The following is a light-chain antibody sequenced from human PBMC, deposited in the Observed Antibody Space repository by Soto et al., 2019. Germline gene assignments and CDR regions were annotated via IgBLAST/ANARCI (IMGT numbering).Light chain of an antibody. Sequence: QTVVTQPPSASGTPGQRVTISCSGSSSNIGGNPVNWYQQLPGTAPKLLIYNNNQRPSGVPDRFSGSKSGTAASLAISGLQSEDEADYYGAAWHDSLTGPVFGGGPKLTVL. CDR1: SSNIGGNP. J-gene: IGLJ3*02. V-gene: IGLV1-44*01. CDR3: AAWHDSLTGPV. CDR2: NNN.